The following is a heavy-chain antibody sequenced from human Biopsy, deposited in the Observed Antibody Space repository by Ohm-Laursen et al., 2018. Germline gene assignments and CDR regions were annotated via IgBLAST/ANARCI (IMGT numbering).Heavy chain of an antibody. V-gene: IGHV4-34*01. CDR1: GESSSGYF. CDR2: INQSGST. Sequence: GTLPLTCPVNGESSSGYFWNWIRQPPGKGLEWIGEINQSGSTKYNPSLKRRATLSADSSNSQFSLRLTSVTAADTAIYYCARGSGYFKLDVWGQGTTVTVSS. D-gene: IGHD5-12*01. CDR3: ARGSGYFKLDV. J-gene: IGHJ6*02.